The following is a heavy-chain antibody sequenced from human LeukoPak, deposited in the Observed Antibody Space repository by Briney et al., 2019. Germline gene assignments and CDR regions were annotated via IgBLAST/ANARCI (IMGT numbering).Heavy chain of an antibody. CDR1: GGSICSHY. J-gene: IGHJ6*03. D-gene: IGHD3-9*01. CDR3: ARGVTGYLGAYYYYYYYMDV. V-gene: IGHV4-59*11. Sequence: KPSETLSLTCTVSGGSICSHYWSWIRQPPGKGLEWIGYIYYSGSTYYNPSLKSRVTISVDTSKNQFSLKLSSVTAADTAVYYCARGVTGYLGAYYYYYYYMDVWGKGTTVTVSS. CDR2: IYYSGST.